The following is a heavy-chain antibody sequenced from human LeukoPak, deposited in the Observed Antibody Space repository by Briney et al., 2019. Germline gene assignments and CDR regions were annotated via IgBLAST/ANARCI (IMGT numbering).Heavy chain of an antibody. V-gene: IGHV4-61*02. Sequence: PSQTLSLTCTVSGGSISSGSYYWSWIRQPAGKGLEWIGRIYTSGSTNYNPSLKSRVTISVDTSKNQFSLKLSSVTAADTAVYYCARAPTTYSSSSLGAFDIWGQGAMVTVSS. CDR2: IYTSGST. CDR3: ARAPTTYSSSSLGAFDI. CDR1: GGSISSGSYY. D-gene: IGHD6-6*01. J-gene: IGHJ3*02.